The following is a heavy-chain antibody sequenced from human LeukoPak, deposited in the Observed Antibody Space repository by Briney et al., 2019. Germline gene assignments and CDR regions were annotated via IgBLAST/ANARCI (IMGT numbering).Heavy chain of an antibody. CDR2: ILSDGSST. Sequence: GGSLRLSCAASGFTFSDYWMVWVRQAPGKGLVWVSRILSDGSSTSYADSVKGRFTISRDIAKNTLYLQMNSLRAEDTAVYYCARVSSVEWLFPDYWGQGTLVTVSS. D-gene: IGHD3-3*01. J-gene: IGHJ4*02. CDR1: GFTFSDYW. CDR3: ARVSSVEWLFPDY. V-gene: IGHV3-74*01.